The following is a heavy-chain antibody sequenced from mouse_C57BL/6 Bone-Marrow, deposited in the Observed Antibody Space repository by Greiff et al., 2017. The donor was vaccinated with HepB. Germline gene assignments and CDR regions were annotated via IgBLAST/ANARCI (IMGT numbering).Heavy chain of an antibody. CDR1: GYTFTSYW. Sequence: QVQLQQPGAELVMPGASVKLSCKASGYTFTSYWMHWVKQRPGQGLEWIGEIDPSDSYTNYNQKFKGESTLTVDKSSSTAYMQLSSLTSEDSAVYYCARGPLAYYAMDYWGQGTSVTVSS. V-gene: IGHV1-69*01. J-gene: IGHJ4*01. CDR2: IDPSDSYT. CDR3: ARGPLAYYAMDY.